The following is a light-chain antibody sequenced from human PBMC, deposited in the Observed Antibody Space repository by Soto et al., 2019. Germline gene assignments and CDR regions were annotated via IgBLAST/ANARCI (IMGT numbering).Light chain of an antibody. CDR1: QNIGPW. J-gene: IGKJ1*01. Sequence: DSHMTQSPSTLSASVGDRVTITCRASQNIGPWLAWYQQKPGKAPHLLIYKASSLAGGVPSRFSGSGSGTELTLTISTPQSDDFATYYCLYNSQPWTFGQGTKVEIK. CDR3: LYNSQPWT. CDR2: KAS. V-gene: IGKV1-5*03.